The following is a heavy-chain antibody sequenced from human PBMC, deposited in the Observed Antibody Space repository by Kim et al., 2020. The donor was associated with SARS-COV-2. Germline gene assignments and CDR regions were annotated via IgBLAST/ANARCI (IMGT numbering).Heavy chain of an antibody. J-gene: IGHJ6*02. CDR1: GFTFSSYA. Sequence: GGSLRLSCAASGFTFSSYAMSWVRQAPGKGLEWVSAISGSGGSTYYADSVKGRFTISRDNSKNTLYLQMNSLRAEDTAVYYCATEESITMVRGVRWYYYGMDVWGQGTTVTVSS. D-gene: IGHD3-10*01. CDR2: ISGSGGST. V-gene: IGHV3-23*01. CDR3: ATEESITMVRGVRWYYYGMDV.